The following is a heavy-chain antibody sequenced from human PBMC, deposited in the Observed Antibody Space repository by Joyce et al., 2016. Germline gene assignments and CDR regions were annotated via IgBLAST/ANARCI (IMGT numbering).Heavy chain of an antibody. Sequence: EVQLVESGGGLVKPGGSLRLSCAASGFTFSSYSMSWGRQAPGKGLEWVSYLSSSSSYIKYTDSVKGRFTISRDNAKNSLYLQMNSLRVEDTAVYYCARSSYTNGIFDYWGQGTLVTVSS. D-gene: IGHD2-8*01. CDR2: LSSSSSYI. CDR1: GFTFSSYS. J-gene: IGHJ4*02. CDR3: ARSSYTNGIFDY. V-gene: IGHV3-21*01.